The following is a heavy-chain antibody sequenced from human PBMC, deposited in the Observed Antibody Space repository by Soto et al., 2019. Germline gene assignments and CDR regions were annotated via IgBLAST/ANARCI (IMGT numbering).Heavy chain of an antibody. V-gene: IGHV1-69*13. CDR3: ARPAPETDSDDAFDI. Sequence: GASVKVSCKASGGTFSSYAISWVRQAPGQGLEWMGGIIPIFGTANYAQKFQGRVTITADESTSTAYMELSSLRSEDTAVYYCARPAPETDSDDAFDIWGQGTMVTVSS. CDR2: IIPIFGTA. J-gene: IGHJ3*02. CDR1: GGTFSSYA. D-gene: IGHD2-15*01.